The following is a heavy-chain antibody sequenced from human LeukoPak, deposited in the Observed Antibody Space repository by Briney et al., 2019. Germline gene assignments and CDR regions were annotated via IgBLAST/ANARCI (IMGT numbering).Heavy chain of an antibody. V-gene: IGHV1-18*01. CDR3: ARGGQYGNYRSGFDP. J-gene: IGHJ5*02. CDR2: ISAYNGNT. CDR1: GYTLTSYV. Sequence: ASVKVSCKASGYTLTSYVICWVRQAPGQGLEWMGWISAYNGNTNYAQKLQGRVTMTTDTSTSTAYMELRSLRSDDTAVYYCARGGQYGNYRSGFDPWGQGPVVTVTS. D-gene: IGHD4-11*01.